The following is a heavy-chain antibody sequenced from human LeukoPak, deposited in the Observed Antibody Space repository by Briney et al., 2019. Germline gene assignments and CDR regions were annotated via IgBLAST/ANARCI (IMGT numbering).Heavy chain of an antibody. J-gene: IGHJ4*02. V-gene: IGHV3-48*03. Sequence: GGSLRLSCAASGFTFSSYEMNWVRQAPGKGLEWVSYISSSGSTIYYADSVKGRFTVSRDNAKNSLYLQMNSLRAGDTAVYYCAREGGIVLIVYATSPLGDLNSDFDYWGQGTLVTVSS. CDR3: AREGGIVLIVYATSPLGDLNSDFDY. CDR1: GFTFSSYE. CDR2: ISSSGSTI. D-gene: IGHD2-8*01.